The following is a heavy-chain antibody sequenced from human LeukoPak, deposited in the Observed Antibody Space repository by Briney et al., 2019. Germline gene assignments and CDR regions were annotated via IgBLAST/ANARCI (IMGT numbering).Heavy chain of an antibody. V-gene: IGHV3-74*01. CDR3: ARDLQAHIGGATADY. J-gene: IGHJ4*02. CDR2: INTDGSST. D-gene: IGHD1-26*01. CDR1: GFTFSSYW. Sequence: PGGSLRLSCAASGFTFSSYWMHWVRQAPGKGLVWVSRINTDGSSTSYADSVKGRFTISRDNAKNTLYPQMNSLRAEDTAVYYCARDLQAHIGGATADYWGQGTLVTVSS.